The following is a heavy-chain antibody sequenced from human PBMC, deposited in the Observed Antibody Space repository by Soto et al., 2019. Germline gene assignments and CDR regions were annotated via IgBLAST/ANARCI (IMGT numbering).Heavy chain of an antibody. CDR2: IYHTGST. CDR1: GGSFSGYY. V-gene: IGHV4-34*01. J-gene: IGHJ5*02. Sequence: SETLSLTCAVSGGSFSGYYWSWIRQPPGKGLEWIGEIYHTGSTNYNPSLKGRVTISADTSKNQISLRLNSVTAADAAVYYCARGGVSSGYGWFDPCGQGTLVTVSS. D-gene: IGHD6-19*01. CDR3: ARGGVSSGYGWFDP.